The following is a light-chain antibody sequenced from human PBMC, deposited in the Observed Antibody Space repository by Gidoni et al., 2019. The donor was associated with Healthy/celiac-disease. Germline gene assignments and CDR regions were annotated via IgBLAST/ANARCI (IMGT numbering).Light chain of an antibody. J-gene: IGKJ1*01. V-gene: IGKV3-20*01. CDR2: GAS. CDR3: QQYGSSPKT. CDR1: QSVSSSY. Sequence: DTVLTQPPGTLSLSPGERATLSCRASQSVSSSYLAWYQQKPGQAPRLLIYGASSRATGIPDRFSGSGSGTDFTLTISRLEPEDFAVYYCQQYGSSPKTFGQGTKVGIK.